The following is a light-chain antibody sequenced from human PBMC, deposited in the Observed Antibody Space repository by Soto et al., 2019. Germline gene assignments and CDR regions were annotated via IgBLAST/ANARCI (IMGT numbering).Light chain of an antibody. Sequence: QSALTQPASVSGSPGQSITISCTGTSSDVGNYNYVSWYQHHPGKAPKLMIYEVSYRPSGVSVRFSGSKSGNTASLTISELQAEDEANYYCSSYTTSRTWVFGGGTQLTVL. CDR2: EVS. J-gene: IGLJ3*02. CDR1: SSDVGNYNY. CDR3: SSYTTSRTWV. V-gene: IGLV2-14*01.